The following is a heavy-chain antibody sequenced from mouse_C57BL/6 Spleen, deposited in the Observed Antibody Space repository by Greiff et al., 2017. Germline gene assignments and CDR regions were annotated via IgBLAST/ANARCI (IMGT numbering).Heavy chain of an antibody. J-gene: IGHJ2*01. Sequence: VQLQPAGAELVKPGSSVKLSCTASGFNINVYYMHWVKQRTVQGLACIGRIDPADGETKYAPKFQGKATLTADTSSNTAYLQLSSLTSEDTAVYYCARRGEYGSNLDYWGQGTTLTVSS. CDR1: GFNINVYY. CDR3: ARRGEYGSNLDY. V-gene: IGHV14-2*01. CDR2: IDPADGET. D-gene: IGHD1-1*01.